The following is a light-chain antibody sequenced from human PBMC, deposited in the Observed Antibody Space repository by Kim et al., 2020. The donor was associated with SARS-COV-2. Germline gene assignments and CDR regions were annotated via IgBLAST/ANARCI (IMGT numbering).Light chain of an antibody. CDR1: QSITSDF. V-gene: IGKV3-20*01. J-gene: IGKJ2*01. CDR3: QQYDRSPPSYT. Sequence: PGERAPLSCRSSQSITSDFLAWYQQKPGQAPRLLIYGASNRATGIPDRFSGSGSGTDFTLTISRLEPEDFAVYYCQQYDRSPPSYTFGQGTKLEIK. CDR2: GAS.